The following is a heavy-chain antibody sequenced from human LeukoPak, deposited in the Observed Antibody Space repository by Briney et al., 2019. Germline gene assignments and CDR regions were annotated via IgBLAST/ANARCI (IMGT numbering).Heavy chain of an antibody. J-gene: IGHJ6*02. V-gene: IGHV1-18*01. D-gene: IGHD3-10*01. CDR3: ARRSSLWFGESYYDYYGMDV. CDR1: GYTFTSYG. CDR2: ISAYNGNT. Sequence: ASVKVSCKASGYTFTSYGISWVRQAPGQGLEWMGWISAYNGNTNYAQKLQGRVTMTTDTSTSTAYMELRSLRSDDTAVYYCARRSSLWFGESYYDYYGMDVWGQGTTVTVSS.